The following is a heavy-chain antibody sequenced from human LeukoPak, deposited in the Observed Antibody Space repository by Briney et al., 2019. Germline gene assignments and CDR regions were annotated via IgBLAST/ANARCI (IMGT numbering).Heavy chain of an antibody. CDR1: GVSISSSNYY. J-gene: IGHJ3*02. CDR3: AREVEYYDSSGYRPHAFDI. CDR2: ISYSGGT. Sequence: SETLSLTCTVSGVSISSSNYYWGWTRQPPGKGLEWFGSISYSGGTSYNPSLRSRVTISVDTSKNQFSLKLNSVTAADTAVYYCAREVEYYDSSGYRPHAFDIWGQGTVVTVSS. D-gene: IGHD3-22*01. V-gene: IGHV4-39*02.